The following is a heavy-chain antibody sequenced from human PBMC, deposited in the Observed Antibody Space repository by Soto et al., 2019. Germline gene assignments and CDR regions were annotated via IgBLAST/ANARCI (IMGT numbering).Heavy chain of an antibody. Sequence: EVQLLQSGGGLVQPGGSLRLSCAASGFTFSTYGMSWVRQAPGKGLEWVSSIGGSGGSTYYADSVKGRFTISRDNSKNTLFVQRNSLRAEDTAVYYCAKREIAAAGSRFFDYWGQGSLVTVAS. CDR3: AKREIAAAGSRFFDY. CDR1: GFTFSTYG. D-gene: IGHD6-13*01. CDR2: IGGSGGST. J-gene: IGHJ4*02. V-gene: IGHV3-23*01.